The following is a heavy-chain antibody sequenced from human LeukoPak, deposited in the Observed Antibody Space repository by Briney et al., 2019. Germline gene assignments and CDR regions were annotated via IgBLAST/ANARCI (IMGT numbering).Heavy chain of an antibody. CDR2: INAGQGNT. D-gene: IGHD3-10*01. J-gene: IGHJ4*02. CDR1: GFTFSNYA. V-gene: IGHV1-3*01. CDR3: ARYYYGSGSYPPFDY. Sequence: GGSLRLSCAASGFTFSNYAMHWVRQAPGQRLEWMGWINAGQGNTKYSQKFQDRVTITRDTSATTAYMELSSLRSEDTAVYYCARYYYGSGSYPPFDYWGQGTLVTVSS.